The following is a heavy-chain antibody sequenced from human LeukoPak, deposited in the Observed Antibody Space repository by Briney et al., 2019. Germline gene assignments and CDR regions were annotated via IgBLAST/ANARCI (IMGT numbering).Heavy chain of an antibody. D-gene: IGHD2-21*02. CDR1: GYTFTGYY. CDR3: ARERIVVVTLSDGIEI. J-gene: IGHJ3*02. Sequence: ASVKVSCKASGYTFTGYYIHWVRQAPGQGLEWMGRINPNSGGTKYAQKFQGRVNVTRDTSISTVYMELSSLTSDDTAVYYCARERIVVVTLSDGIEIWGQGTMVSVSS. CDR2: INPNSGGT. V-gene: IGHV1-2*06.